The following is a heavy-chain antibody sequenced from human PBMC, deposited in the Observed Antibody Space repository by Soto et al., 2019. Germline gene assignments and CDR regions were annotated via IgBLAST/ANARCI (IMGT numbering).Heavy chain of an antibody. CDR2: ISYDGSNK. Sequence: QVQLVESGGGVVQPGRSLSLSCAASGFTFSSYGMHWVRQAPGKGLEWVAVISYDGSNKYYADSVKGRFTISRDNSKNTLYLQMNSLRAEDTAVYYCAKSLAAAGYYFDYWGQGTLVTVSS. D-gene: IGHD6-13*01. CDR1: GFTFSSYG. J-gene: IGHJ4*02. V-gene: IGHV3-30*18. CDR3: AKSLAAAGYYFDY.